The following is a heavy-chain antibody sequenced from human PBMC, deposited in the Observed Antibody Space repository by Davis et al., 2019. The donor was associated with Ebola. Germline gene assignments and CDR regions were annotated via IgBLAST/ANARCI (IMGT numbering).Heavy chain of an antibody. CDR1: GYTFTGYY. V-gene: IGHV1-2*02. CDR3: ARKEGTYYDFWSGSHGMDV. J-gene: IGHJ6*02. CDR2: INPNSGGT. Sequence: ASVQVSCKASGYTFTGYYMHWVRQAPGQGLEWMGWINPNSGGTNYAQKFQGRVTMTRDTSISTAYMELSRLRSDDTAVYYCARKEGTYYDFWSGSHGMDVWGQGTTVTVSS. D-gene: IGHD3-3*01.